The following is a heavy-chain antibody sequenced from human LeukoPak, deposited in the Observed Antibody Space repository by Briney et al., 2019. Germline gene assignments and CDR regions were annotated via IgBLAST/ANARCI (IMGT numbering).Heavy chain of an antibody. V-gene: IGHV4-39*07. CDR2: IYYSGST. Sequence: PSETLSLTCTVSGGSISSSSYYWGWIRQPPGKGLEWIGSIYYSGSTYYNPSLKSRVTISVDTSKNQFSLKLSSVTAADTAVYYCASQNAIAVAGFDYWGQGTLVTVSS. CDR3: ASQNAIAVAGFDY. D-gene: IGHD6-19*01. J-gene: IGHJ4*02. CDR1: GGSISSSSYY.